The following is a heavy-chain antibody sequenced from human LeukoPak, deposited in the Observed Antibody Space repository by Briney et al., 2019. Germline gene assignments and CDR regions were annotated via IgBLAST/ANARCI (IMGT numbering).Heavy chain of an antibody. Sequence: GGSLRLSCAASGFTFSSYSMNWVRQAPGKGLEWVSSISSSSSYIYYADSVKGRFTISRDNAKNTLYLQMNSLRAEDTAVYYCARVLSGSWDWFDPWGQGTLVTVSS. CDR2: ISSSSSYI. D-gene: IGHD3-22*01. V-gene: IGHV3-21*01. J-gene: IGHJ5*02. CDR3: ARVLSGSWDWFDP. CDR1: GFTFSSYS.